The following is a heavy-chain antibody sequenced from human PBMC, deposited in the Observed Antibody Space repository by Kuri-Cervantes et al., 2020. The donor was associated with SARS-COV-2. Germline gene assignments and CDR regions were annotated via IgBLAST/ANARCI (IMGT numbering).Heavy chain of an antibody. CDR2: INPNSGGT. CDR3: ARRAYGEQVDYYYMDV. CDR1: GYTFSSYY. J-gene: IGHJ6*03. Sequence: ASVKVSCKAPGYTFSSYYMYWVRQAPGQGLEWMGWINPNSGGTNYAQNFQGWVTMTRDTSISTAYMELSRLRSDDTAVYYCARRAYGEQVDYYYMDVWGKGTTVTVSS. D-gene: IGHD4-17*01. V-gene: IGHV1-2*04.